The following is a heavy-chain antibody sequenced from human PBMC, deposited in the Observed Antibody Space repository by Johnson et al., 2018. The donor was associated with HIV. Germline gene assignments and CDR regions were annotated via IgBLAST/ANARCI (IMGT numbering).Heavy chain of an antibody. V-gene: IGHV3-74*02. CDR2: ISDSGDKT. J-gene: IGHJ3*02. Sequence: VQLVESGGALVQPGGSLRLSCAASGFTFSSYWMHWVRQAPGKGLVWVSAISDSGDKTYYADSVGGWFTISRDNSKNTLYLQMNSLRAEDTAVYHCSRVRPPGLLDAIDIWGQGTMVTVSS. CDR3: SRVRPPGLLDAIDI. CDR1: GFTFSSYW.